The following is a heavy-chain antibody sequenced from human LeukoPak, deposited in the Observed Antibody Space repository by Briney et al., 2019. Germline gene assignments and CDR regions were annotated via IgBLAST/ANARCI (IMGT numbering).Heavy chain of an antibody. CDR1: GFTFSDYY. CDR2: ISSSGSTI. D-gene: IGHD3-22*01. Sequence: GGSLRLSCAASGFTFSDYYMSWIRQAPGKGLEWVSYISSSGSTIYYADSVKGRFTISRDNAKNSLYLQMNSLRAEDTAVYYCARGPNLAEYYYDSSGYYAFDIWGQGTMVTVSS. CDR3: ARGPNLAEYYYDSSGYYAFDI. V-gene: IGHV3-11*01. J-gene: IGHJ3*02.